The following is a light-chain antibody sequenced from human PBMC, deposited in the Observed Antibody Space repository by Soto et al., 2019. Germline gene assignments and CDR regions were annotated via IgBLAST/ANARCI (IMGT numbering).Light chain of an antibody. CDR2: QDK. V-gene: IGLV3-1*01. CDR3: QAWDSSTAV. Sequence: SYELTQPPSVSVSPGQTASITCSGDKLGDKYACWYQQKPGQSPVLVIYQDKKRPSGIPERFSGSNSGNTATLTISGTQAMDEADYYCQAWDSSTAVFGTGTKVTVL. CDR1: KLGDKY. J-gene: IGLJ1*01.